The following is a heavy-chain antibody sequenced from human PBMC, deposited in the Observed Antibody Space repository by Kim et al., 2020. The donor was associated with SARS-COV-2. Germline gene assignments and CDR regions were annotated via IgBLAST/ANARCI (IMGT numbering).Heavy chain of an antibody. CDR3: ARSYFRGSSSWYYYYYGMDV. V-gene: IGHV4-61*02. CDR1: GGSISSGSYY. J-gene: IGHJ6*02. CDR2: IYTSGST. D-gene: IGHD6-13*01. Sequence: SETLSLTCTVSGGSISSGSYYWSWIRPPAGKGLEWIGRIYTSGSTNYNPSLKSRVTISVDTPKNQFSLKLSSVTAADTAVYYCARSYFRGSSSWYYYYYGMDVWGQGTTVTVSS.